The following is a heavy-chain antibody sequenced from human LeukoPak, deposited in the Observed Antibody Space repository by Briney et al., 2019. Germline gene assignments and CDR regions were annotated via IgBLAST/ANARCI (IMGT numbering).Heavy chain of an antibody. V-gene: IGHV1-2*02. Sequence: GASVKVSCKASGYTFTGYYMHWVRQAPGQGLEWMGWINPNSGDTNYAQKFQGRVTMTRDTSISTAYMELSRLRSDDTAVYYCASGPFNPGIAAAGDYWGQGTLVTVSS. D-gene: IGHD6-13*01. CDR3: ASGPFNPGIAAAGDY. J-gene: IGHJ4*02. CDR2: INPNSGDT. CDR1: GYTFTGYY.